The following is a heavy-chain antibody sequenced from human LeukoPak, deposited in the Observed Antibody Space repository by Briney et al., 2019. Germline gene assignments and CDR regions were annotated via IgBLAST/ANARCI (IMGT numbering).Heavy chain of an antibody. Sequence: GGSLRLSCAASGFTFSGYWMNWVRQAPGKGLEWVANIKPDGTEKYYVDSVKGRFTISRDNAKNSLYLQMNSLRAEDTAVYYCARDEYSSSSHFDYWGQGTLVTATS. D-gene: IGHD6-6*01. CDR1: GFTFSGYW. CDR2: IKPDGTEK. J-gene: IGHJ4*02. CDR3: ARDEYSSSSHFDY. V-gene: IGHV3-7*05.